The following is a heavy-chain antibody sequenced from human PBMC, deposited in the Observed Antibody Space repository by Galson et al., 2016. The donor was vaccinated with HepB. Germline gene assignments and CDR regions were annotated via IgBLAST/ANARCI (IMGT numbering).Heavy chain of an antibody. V-gene: IGHV1-18*01. CDR2: ISGHNGDT. D-gene: IGHD3-10*01. CDR1: GYIFDTSG. J-gene: IGHJ5*02. CDR3: ARDRYFGSGPRFDP. Sequence: SVKVSCKASGYIFDTSGISWVRQAPGQGLDWLGWISGHNGDTKYAQKFQGRVTMTTDSSTGTAYLHLRSLRTDDTAVYYCARDRYFGSGPRFDPWGQGTLVSASS.